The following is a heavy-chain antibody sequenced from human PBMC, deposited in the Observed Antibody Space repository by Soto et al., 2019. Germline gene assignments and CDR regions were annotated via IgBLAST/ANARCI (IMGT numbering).Heavy chain of an antibody. CDR2: IDPSDSYT. Sequence: PGESLKISCKGSGYSFTGYWISWVRQMPGKGLEWMGRIDPSDSYTNYSPSFQGHVTISADKSISTAYLQWSSLKASDTAMYYCARHFRGYSGYDLGYYGMDVWGQGTTVTVSS. CDR3: ARHFRGYSGYDLGYYGMDV. D-gene: IGHD5-12*01. V-gene: IGHV5-10-1*01. J-gene: IGHJ6*02. CDR1: GYSFTGYW.